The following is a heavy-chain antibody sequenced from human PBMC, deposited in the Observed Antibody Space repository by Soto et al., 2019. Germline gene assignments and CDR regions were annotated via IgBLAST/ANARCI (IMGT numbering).Heavy chain of an antibody. V-gene: IGHV4-31*02. CDR3: ARVDSSIYFDY. D-gene: IGHD6-13*01. CDR2: IYYTGRT. Sequence: SETLSLTCTVSGGSLKSGGYYWSWIRQHPGRGLEWIGYIYYTGRTYYNPSLESRVTFSVDTSKNQFSLKLSSVTAADTAVYYCARVDSSIYFDYWGQGTLVTVSS. CDR1: GGSLKSGGYY. J-gene: IGHJ4*02.